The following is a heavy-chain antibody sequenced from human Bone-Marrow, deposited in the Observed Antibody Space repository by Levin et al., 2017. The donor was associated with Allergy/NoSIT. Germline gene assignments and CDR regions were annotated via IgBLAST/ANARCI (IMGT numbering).Heavy chain of an antibody. CDR2: ITGSGDRT. J-gene: IGHJ4*02. Sequence: PGGSLRLSCAASGFTFSTYSMNWVRQAPGKGLEWVSAITGSGDRTYYADSVKGRFTISRDNGKNSLYLQMNSLRAEDTAVYYCASLQYGDYGDDYWGQGTLVTVSS. CDR3: ASLQYGDYGDDY. V-gene: IGHV3-21*01. CDR1: GFTFSTYS. D-gene: IGHD4-17*01.